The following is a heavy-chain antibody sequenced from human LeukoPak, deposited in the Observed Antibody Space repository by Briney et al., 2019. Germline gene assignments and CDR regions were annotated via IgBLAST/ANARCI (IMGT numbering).Heavy chain of an antibody. Sequence: GGSQRLSCSASGFTFSSYAMHWVRQAPGKGLEYVSSISSNGGSTYYADSVKGRFTISRDNSKNTLYLQMSSLRVEDTAVYYCVKALSGWYPRKLFDYWGQGILVTVSS. J-gene: IGHJ4*02. CDR1: GFTFSSYA. V-gene: IGHV3-64D*09. D-gene: IGHD6-19*01. CDR2: ISSNGGST. CDR3: VKALSGWYPRKLFDY.